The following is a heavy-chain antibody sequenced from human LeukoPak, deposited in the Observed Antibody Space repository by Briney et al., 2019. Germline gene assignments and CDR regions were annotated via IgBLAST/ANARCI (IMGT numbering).Heavy chain of an antibody. D-gene: IGHD4-17*01. CDR2: INTDGSST. Sequence: GGSLRLSCAASGFTFSSYWMHWVRQAPGKGLVWVSRINTDGSSTTYADSVKGRFTVSKDNAKNSLYLQMNNLRAEDTAVYYCATHYDYGDYEPRYWGQGTLVTVSS. J-gene: IGHJ4*02. V-gene: IGHV3-74*01. CDR3: ATHYDYGDYEPRY. CDR1: GFTFSSYW.